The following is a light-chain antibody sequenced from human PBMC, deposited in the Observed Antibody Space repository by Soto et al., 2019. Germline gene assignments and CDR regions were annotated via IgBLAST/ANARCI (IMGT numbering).Light chain of an antibody. V-gene: IGKV1-5*03. Sequence: DIQRTQSPSTLSASVGDRVTITCRVSQSICNWLAWYQQNPGKAPRFLSSQASTLESGVPSRFSGSGFGAEFTLTISNLQPDDFATYYCQQYKSFSAFGQGSKLE. CDR2: QAS. CDR3: QQYKSFSA. CDR1: QSICNW. J-gene: IGKJ2*01.